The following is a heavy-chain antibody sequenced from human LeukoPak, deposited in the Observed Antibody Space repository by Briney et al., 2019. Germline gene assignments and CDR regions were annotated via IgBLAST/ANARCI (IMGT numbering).Heavy chain of an antibody. Sequence: GGTLRLSCAASGFTFSRYWMTWVRQAPGKGLEWVANIKEDGSEKYYVDSVKGRFTISRDNAKNSLYLQMNSLRAEDTAVYYCARAGMETDPLDYYYYMDVWGKGTTVTVSS. J-gene: IGHJ6*03. CDR1: GFTFSRYW. CDR3: ARAGMETDPLDYYYYMDV. CDR2: IKEDGSEK. D-gene: IGHD5-18*01. V-gene: IGHV3-7*04.